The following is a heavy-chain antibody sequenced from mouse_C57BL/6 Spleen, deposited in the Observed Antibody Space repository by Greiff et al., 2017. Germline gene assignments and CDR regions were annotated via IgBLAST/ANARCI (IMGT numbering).Heavy chain of an antibody. Sequence: QVQLKESGAELVKPGASVKLSCTASGFNIKDYYMHWVKQRTEQGLEWIGNFHPYNDDTKYNEKFKGKATLTVEKSSSTVYLELSRLTSDDSAVYYCARPSFNGYYFDYWGQGTTLTVSS. D-gene: IGHD2-2*01. V-gene: IGHV1-47*01. CDR2: FHPYNDDT. J-gene: IGHJ2*01. CDR1: GFNIKDYY. CDR3: ARPSFNGYYFDY.